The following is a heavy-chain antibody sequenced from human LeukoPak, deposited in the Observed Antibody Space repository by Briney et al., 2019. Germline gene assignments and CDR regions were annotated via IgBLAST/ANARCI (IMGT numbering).Heavy chain of an antibody. CDR1: GFTFSSYA. Sequence: PGGSLRLSCAASGFTFSSYAMSWVRQAPGKGLEWVSAMSGSGGSTYYADSVKGRFTISRDNSKNTLYLQMNSLRAEDTAVYYCAREYYDSSAYNQEAIDYWGQGTLVTVSS. J-gene: IGHJ4*02. CDR3: AREYYDSSAYNQEAIDY. V-gene: IGHV3-23*01. CDR2: MSGSGGST. D-gene: IGHD3-22*01.